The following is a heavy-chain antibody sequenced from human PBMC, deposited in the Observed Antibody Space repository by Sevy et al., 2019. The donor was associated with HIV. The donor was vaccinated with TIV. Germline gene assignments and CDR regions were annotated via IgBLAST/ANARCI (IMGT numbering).Heavy chain of an antibody. Sequence: ASVKVSCRASGYRFTSYSITWVRQAPGEGLEWMGRISGDNGDRKYAEEFQDRLTLAADKSSTTAFMELRSLRSNDTAIYYRALSRGRSGFSDWGQGTLVAVSS. CDR3: ALSRGRSGFSD. CDR2: ISGDNGDR. D-gene: IGHD6-19*01. CDR1: GYRFTSYS. V-gene: IGHV1-18*04. J-gene: IGHJ4*02.